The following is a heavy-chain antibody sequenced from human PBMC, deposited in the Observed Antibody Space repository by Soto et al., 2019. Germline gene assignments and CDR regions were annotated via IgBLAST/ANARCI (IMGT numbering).Heavy chain of an antibody. CDR3: AIDSRCRVDAFDI. V-gene: IGHV1-69*12. Sequence: QVQLVQSGAEVKKPGSSVKVSCKASGGTFSRFSFNWVRQAPGQGLEWMGGIMPMFGTEKYAQKFQDKVTLTADESTGTAYMELSRLTSGDTAVYYCAIDSRCRVDAFDIWGQGTLVTVSS. D-gene: IGHD2-15*01. CDR1: GGTFSRFS. J-gene: IGHJ3*02. CDR2: IMPMFGTE.